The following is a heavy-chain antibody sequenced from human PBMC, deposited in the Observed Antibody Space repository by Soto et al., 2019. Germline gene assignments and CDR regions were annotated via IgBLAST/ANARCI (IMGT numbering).Heavy chain of an antibody. Sequence: ASVKVSCKASGYTFTMYSMHWLRQAPGQGPEWMGWLSTVSDATSYSEKFQGRVTLTRDTSASTAYLELTNLRSEDTAVYYCARSGDGIDYWGQGTLVTVSS. CDR3: ARSGDGIDY. D-gene: IGHD1-26*01. CDR1: GYTFTMYS. V-gene: IGHV1-3*04. CDR2: LSTVSDAT. J-gene: IGHJ4*02.